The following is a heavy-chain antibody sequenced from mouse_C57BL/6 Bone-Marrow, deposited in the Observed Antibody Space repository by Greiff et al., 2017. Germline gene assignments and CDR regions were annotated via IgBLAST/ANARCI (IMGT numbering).Heavy chain of an antibody. D-gene: IGHD2-3*01. CDR1: GYTFTSYW. Sequence: VQLQQPGAELVRPGTSVKLSCTASGYTFTSYWMHWVKQRPGQGLEWIGVIDPSDSYTNYNQKFKGKATLTVDTSSSTAYLQLSSLTSEDSAVDYCARGLLAWFAYWGQGTLVTVSA. CDR3: ARGLLAWFAY. V-gene: IGHV1-59*01. CDR2: IDPSDSYT. J-gene: IGHJ3*01.